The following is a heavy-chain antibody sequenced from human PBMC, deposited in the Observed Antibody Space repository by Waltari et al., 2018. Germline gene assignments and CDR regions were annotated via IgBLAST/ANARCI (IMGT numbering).Heavy chain of an antibody. Sequence: EVQLVESGGRSVLPGESLRLSCAASGFKFINYEINWVRQAPGKGLGWIAYIGSSGSTIYYADSVKGRCTGSGDNARDSAFLQMDTLRVEDTAVYFCARAGLSRPFDWPYFDSWGPGTLVTVSS. CDR2: IGSSGSTI. CDR1: GFKFINYE. D-gene: IGHD3-9*01. J-gene: IGHJ4*02. V-gene: IGHV3-48*03. CDR3: ARAGLSRPFDWPYFDS.